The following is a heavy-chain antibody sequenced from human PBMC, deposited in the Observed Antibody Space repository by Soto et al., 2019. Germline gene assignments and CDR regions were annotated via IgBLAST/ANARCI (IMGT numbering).Heavy chain of an antibody. CDR2: IYWDDDK. D-gene: IGHD2-15*01. Sequence: ASGPKREQHRQALRMSLTFCGCRISISGVGVGWIRQPPGKALEWLALIYWDDDKRYSPSLKSRLTITKDTSKNQVVLTMTNMDPVDTATYYCAQGSGGSYVFDYWGQGTLVTVSS. J-gene: IGHJ4*02. CDR3: AQGSGGSYVFDY. CDR1: GCRISISGVG. V-gene: IGHV2-5*02.